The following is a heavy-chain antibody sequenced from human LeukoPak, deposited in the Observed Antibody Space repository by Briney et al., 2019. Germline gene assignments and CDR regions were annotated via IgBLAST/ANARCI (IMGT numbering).Heavy chain of an antibody. J-gene: IGHJ4*02. V-gene: IGHV3-30*18. Sequence: GGSLRLSCVASGFTFSSYGMHWVRQAPGKGLEWVAVISSDGKTEIYADSVRGRFTISRDNSKSTLYLQLNSLRVEDTAVYYCAKDTVPATTVTRGLDYWGQGTLVTVSS. CDR2: ISSDGKTE. CDR1: GFTFSSYG. D-gene: IGHD4-17*01. CDR3: AKDTVPATTVTRGLDY.